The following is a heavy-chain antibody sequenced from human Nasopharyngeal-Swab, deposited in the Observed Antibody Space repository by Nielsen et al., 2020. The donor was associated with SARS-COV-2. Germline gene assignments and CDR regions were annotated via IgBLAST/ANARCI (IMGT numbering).Heavy chain of an antibody. Sequence: GGSLRLSCAASGFTFSSYTIHWVRQAPGKGLEWVEVISYDASDKYYADSVKGRFTLSRDNSKNTVYLQMNSLRAEDTAAYYCARDPTSVAGTGDYYYGMDVWGQGTTVTVSS. CDR3: ARDPTSVAGTGDYYYGMDV. J-gene: IGHJ6*02. V-gene: IGHV3-30*04. CDR2: ISYDASDK. CDR1: GFTFSSYT. D-gene: IGHD6-19*01.